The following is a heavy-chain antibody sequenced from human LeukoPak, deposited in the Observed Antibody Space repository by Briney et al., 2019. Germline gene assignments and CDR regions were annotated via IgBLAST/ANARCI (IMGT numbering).Heavy chain of an antibody. V-gene: IGHV4-34*01. CDR2: IDHSGST. J-gene: IGHJ4*02. CDR3: ASGLQWFGEAHDS. D-gene: IGHD3-10*01. CDR1: GDSITSYY. Sequence: SETLSLTCTVSGDSITSYYWTWIRQPPGKGLEWIGEIDHSGSTNYNPSLKGRVTISVDMSKNQFSLEVRSVSAADAAVYYCASGLQWFGEAHDSWGQGTLVTVSS.